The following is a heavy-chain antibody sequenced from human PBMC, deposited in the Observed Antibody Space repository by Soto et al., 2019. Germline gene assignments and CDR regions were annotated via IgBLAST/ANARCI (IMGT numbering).Heavy chain of an antibody. V-gene: IGHV3-74*01. Sequence: EVQLVESGGGLVQPGGSLRLSCAASGFPFTNYWMHWVRQVPGKGLVWVSRINADGSYASYADFVKGRFTISRDNSRNTVHLQMNSLSAEDTAVYYCARDFTTAETPGDDFDYWGQGIPVTVSS. D-gene: IGHD4-17*01. CDR3: ARDFTTAETPGDDFDY. CDR1: GFPFTNYW. J-gene: IGHJ4*02. CDR2: INADGSYA.